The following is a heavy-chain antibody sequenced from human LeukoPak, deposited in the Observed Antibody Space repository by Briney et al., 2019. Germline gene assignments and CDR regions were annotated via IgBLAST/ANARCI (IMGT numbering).Heavy chain of an antibody. CDR3: AREISIAVAGIFTFDI. V-gene: IGHV1-69*04. CDR1: GGTFSSYA. CDR2: IIPILGIA. D-gene: IGHD6-19*01. Sequence: SVKVSCKASGGTFSSYAISWVRQAPGQGLEWMGRIIPILGIANYAQKFQGRVTITRNTSISTAYMELSSLRSEDTAVYYCAREISIAVAGIFTFDIWGQGTMVTVSS. J-gene: IGHJ3*02.